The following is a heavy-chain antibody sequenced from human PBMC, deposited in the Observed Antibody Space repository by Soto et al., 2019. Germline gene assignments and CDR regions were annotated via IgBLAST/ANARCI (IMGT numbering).Heavy chain of an antibody. D-gene: IGHD3-10*01. Sequence: EVQLVESGGGLVQPGGSLRLSGAASGFTVSSNYMSWVRQAPGKGLEWVSVVYSGGSTYYADSVKGRFTISRHNSKNTRYLQMNRLRAEETAVYYCARTPEYGSLEGFELQRLYCYFDLWGRGTLVTVSS. J-gene: IGHJ2*01. V-gene: IGHV3-53*04. CDR3: ARTPEYGSLEGFELQRLYCYFDL. CDR2: VYSGGST. CDR1: GFTVSSNY.